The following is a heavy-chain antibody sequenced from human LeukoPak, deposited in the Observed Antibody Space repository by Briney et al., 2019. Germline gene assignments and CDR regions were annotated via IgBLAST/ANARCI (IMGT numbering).Heavy chain of an antibody. D-gene: IGHD3-3*01. CDR3: AKSPLEWLSIWGAFDI. V-gene: IGHV3-23*01. CDR1: GFTFSSYA. J-gene: IGHJ3*02. Sequence: GGSLRLSCAASGFTFSSYAMSWVRQAPGKGLEWVSAISGSGGSTYYADSVKGRFTISRDNSKNTLYLQMNSLRAEDTAVYYCAKSPLEWLSIWGAFDIWGQGTMVTVSS. CDR2: ISGSGGST.